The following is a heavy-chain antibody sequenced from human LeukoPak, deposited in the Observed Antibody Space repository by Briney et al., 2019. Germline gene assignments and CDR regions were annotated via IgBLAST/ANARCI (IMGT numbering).Heavy chain of an antibody. Sequence: PSQTLSLTCAVSGGSISSGDYSWSWIRQPPGKGLEWIGYIYHSGRTYYNPSLKSRVTISIDRSKNQFSLKLSSVTAAGTAVYYCARDLLWFGEAYFDYWGQGTLVTVSS. V-gene: IGHV4-30-2*01. CDR1: GGSISSGDYS. CDR3: ARDLLWFGEAYFDY. J-gene: IGHJ4*02. CDR2: IYHSGRT. D-gene: IGHD3-10*01.